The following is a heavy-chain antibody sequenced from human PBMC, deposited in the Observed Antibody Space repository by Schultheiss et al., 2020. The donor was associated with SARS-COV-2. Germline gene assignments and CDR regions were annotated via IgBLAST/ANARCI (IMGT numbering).Heavy chain of an antibody. CDR1: GYTFTSYG. J-gene: IGHJ6*03. CDR3: ARDRPLVVPAAGDIYYYYYYYMDV. V-gene: IGHV1-18*01. Sequence: ASVKVSCKASGYTFTSYGISWVRQAPGQGLEWMGWISAYNGNTNYAQKLQGRVTMTTDTSTSTAYMELRSLRSDDTAVYYCARDRPLVVPAAGDIYYYYYYYMDVWGKGTTVTVSS. D-gene: IGHD2-2*01. CDR2: ISAYNGNT.